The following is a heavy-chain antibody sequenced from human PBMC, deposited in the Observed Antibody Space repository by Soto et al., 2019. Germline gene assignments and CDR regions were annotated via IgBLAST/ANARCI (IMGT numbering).Heavy chain of an antibody. J-gene: IGHJ5*02. D-gene: IGHD1-1*01. V-gene: IGHV4-4*07. Sequence: WETLSLTCTVSGASISGFYWSWIRKSAGKGLEWIGRIYATGTTDYNPSLKSRVMMSVDTSKKQFSLKLRSVTAADTAVYYCVRDGTKTLRDWFDPWGQGISVTVSS. CDR3: VRDGTKTLRDWFDP. CDR1: GASISGFY. CDR2: IYATGTT.